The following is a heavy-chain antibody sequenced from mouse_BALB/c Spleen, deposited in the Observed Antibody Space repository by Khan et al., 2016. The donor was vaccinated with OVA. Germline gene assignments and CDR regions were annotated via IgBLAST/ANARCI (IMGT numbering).Heavy chain of an antibody. V-gene: IGHV5-9-3*01. D-gene: IGHD1-1*01. CDR3: ARTTCHCGSNCFDY. CDR2: ISRGGSYT. CDR1: GFTFSSYA. Sequence: EVQLQESGGGLVKPGGSLKLSCAASGFTFSSYALSWVRQTPEKRLEWVATISRGGSYTYYPGSVKDRSTISRDNARNTLYLHMSSLRSEDTATYYCARTTCHCGSNCFDYWGQGSSLTVAS. J-gene: IGHJ2*02.